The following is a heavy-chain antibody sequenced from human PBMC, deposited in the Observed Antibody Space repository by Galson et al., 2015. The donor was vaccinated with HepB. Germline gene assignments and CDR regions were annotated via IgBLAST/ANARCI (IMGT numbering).Heavy chain of an antibody. D-gene: IGHD6-6*01. V-gene: IGHV3-33*01. CDR1: GFTFSSYG. CDR2: IWYDGSNK. CDR3: AAGVTSRRFDY. J-gene: IGHJ4*02. Sequence: SLRLSCAASGFTFSSYGMHWVRQAPGKGLEWVAVIWYDGSNKYYADSVKGRFTISRDNAKNSLYLQMNSLRAEDTAVYYCAAGVTSRRFDYWGQGTLVTVSS.